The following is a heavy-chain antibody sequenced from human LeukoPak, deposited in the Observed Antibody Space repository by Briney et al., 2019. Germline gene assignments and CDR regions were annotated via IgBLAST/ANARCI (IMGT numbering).Heavy chain of an antibody. D-gene: IGHD2/OR15-2a*01. J-gene: IGHJ4*02. Sequence: GGSMRLSCAASGFGFSNFWMSWVRQAPGKGPEWVANIKEDGSLKNYVDSVEGRFTVSRDNAKNTLYLQMNSLRLEDTAVYYCVRDWAPASMQAAPFDCWGQGTLVTVSS. V-gene: IGHV3-7*01. CDR1: GFGFSNFW. CDR2: IKEDGSLK. CDR3: VRDWAPASMQAAPFDC.